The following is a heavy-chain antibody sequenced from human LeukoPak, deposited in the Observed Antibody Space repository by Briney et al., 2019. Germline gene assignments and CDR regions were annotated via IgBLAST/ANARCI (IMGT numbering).Heavy chain of an antibody. Sequence: SETLSLTCTVSGGSISSYYWTWIRQPPRKGLEWIWYIYYSGITNYTPCLKSRVTISVEQSKNQFSLKLTSVTAADTAMYYCARRDSRSLPSDYWGQGTLVSVSS. CDR1: GGSISSYY. V-gene: IGHV4-59*01. D-gene: IGHD6-6*01. J-gene: IGHJ4*02. CDR3: ARRDSRSLPSDY. CDR2: IYYSGIT.